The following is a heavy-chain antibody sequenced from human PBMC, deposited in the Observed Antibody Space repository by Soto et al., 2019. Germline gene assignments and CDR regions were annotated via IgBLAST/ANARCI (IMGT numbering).Heavy chain of an antibody. Sequence: ASVKVSCKASGYTFTSYDINWVRQATGQGLEWMGWINPGNGNTEYAQKFQGRVTMTRDTSASTAYMELSSLRSEDTAVYYCARWGTYDFWSGSAFDIWGQGTMVTVSS. D-gene: IGHD3-3*01. CDR2: INPGNGNT. CDR3: ARWGTYDFWSGSAFDI. V-gene: IGHV1-8*01. J-gene: IGHJ3*02. CDR1: GYTFTSYD.